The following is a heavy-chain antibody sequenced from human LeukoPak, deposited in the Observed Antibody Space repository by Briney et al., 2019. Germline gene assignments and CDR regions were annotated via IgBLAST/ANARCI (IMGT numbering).Heavy chain of an antibody. V-gene: IGHV3-23*01. Sequence: GGSLRLSCAASGFTFSTFAMIWVRQSPGKGLEWVSSIFPSGGEIHYADSVRGRFTISRDNSKSTLSLQMNSLRAEDTAVYYCSKWKAIVLVPAARSPIDYWGQGTLVTVSS. CDR3: SKWKAIVLVPAARSPIDY. CDR1: GFTFSTFA. D-gene: IGHD2-2*01. CDR2: IFPSGGEI. J-gene: IGHJ4*02.